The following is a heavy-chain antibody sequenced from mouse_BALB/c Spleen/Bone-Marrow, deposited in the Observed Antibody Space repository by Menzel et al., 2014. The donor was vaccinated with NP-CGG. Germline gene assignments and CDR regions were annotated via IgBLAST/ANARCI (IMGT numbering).Heavy chain of an antibody. D-gene: IGHD2-10*01. Sequence: EVNVVESGGGLVKSGGSLKLSCAASGFTFSNYGMSWVRQTPEKRLEWVATISGGGGYTFYSDSVKGRFTISRDNAKNNLYLQLSSLRSEDTAVYYCSRHAYYVQTEFSIVYWGQGTLVTVSA. CDR1: GFTFSNYG. J-gene: IGHJ3*01. CDR3: SRHAYYVQTEFSIVY. CDR2: ISGGGGYT. V-gene: IGHV5-9-2*01.